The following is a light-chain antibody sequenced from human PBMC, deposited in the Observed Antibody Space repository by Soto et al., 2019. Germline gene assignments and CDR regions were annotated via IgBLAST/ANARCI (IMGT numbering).Light chain of an antibody. CDR3: QQSYKTPIT. CDR2: AAS. V-gene: IGKV1-39*01. J-gene: IGKJ4*01. CDR1: QSISNY. Sequence: DIQMTQSPSSLSASVGDRVTITCRASQSISNYLNWYQQKPGKVPKFLVYAASSLQSGVPSRFSGSGSGTDFTLTISYLQPEDFATYYCQQSYKTPITFGGGTKVEIK.